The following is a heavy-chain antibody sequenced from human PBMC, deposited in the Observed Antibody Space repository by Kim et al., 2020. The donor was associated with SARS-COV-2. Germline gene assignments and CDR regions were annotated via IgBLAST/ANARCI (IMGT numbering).Heavy chain of an antibody. CDR3: VPLTAGPLS. V-gene: IGHV1-46*01. CDR1: GYTFTNHF. Sequence: ASVKVSCKASGYTFTNHFMSWVRQAPGQGLEYMGIINPGADRANYAQNFQGRVTMTRDTSTSTAYLELSSLTSDDTAVYYCVPLTAGPLSWGQGTPVTVSS. J-gene: IGHJ1*01. CDR2: INPGADRA. D-gene: IGHD2-21*02.